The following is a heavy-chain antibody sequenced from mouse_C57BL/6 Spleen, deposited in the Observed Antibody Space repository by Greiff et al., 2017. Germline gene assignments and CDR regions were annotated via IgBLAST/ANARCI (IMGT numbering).Heavy chain of an antibody. V-gene: IGHV3-1*01. Sequence: EVQLQQSGPGMVKPSQSLSLTCTVTGYSITSGYDWHWIRHFPGNKLEWMGYISYSGSTNYNPSLKSRISITHDTSKNHFFLKLNSVTTEDTATYYCARGDDYDSWFAYWGQGTLVTVSA. J-gene: IGHJ3*01. D-gene: IGHD2-4*01. CDR1: GYSITSGYD. CDR2: ISYSGST. CDR3: ARGDDYDSWFAY.